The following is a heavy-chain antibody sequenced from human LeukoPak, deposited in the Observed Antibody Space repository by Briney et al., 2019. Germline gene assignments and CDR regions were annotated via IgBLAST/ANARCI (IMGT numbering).Heavy chain of an antibody. CDR3: ARVYYDSSGYFVDALDI. CDR1: GYTFTGYY. V-gene: IGHV1-2*06. CDR2: INPNSGVT. Sequence: ASVKVSCKASGYTFTGYYMHWVRQAPGQGLEWMGRINPNSGVTNYAQGFQGRVTMTRDTSISTAYMELSSLRSDDTAVYYCARVYYDSSGYFVDALDIWGQGTMVTVSS. D-gene: IGHD3-22*01. J-gene: IGHJ3*02.